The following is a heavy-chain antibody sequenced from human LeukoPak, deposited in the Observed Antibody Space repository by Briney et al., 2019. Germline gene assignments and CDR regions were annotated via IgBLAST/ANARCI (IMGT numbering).Heavy chain of an antibody. CDR2: ISSSGTYI. V-gene: IGHV3-21*01. CDR3: ARDGSIAVKNWFDP. J-gene: IGHJ5*02. CDR1: GFSFSDYT. Sequence: GGSLRLSCAASGFSFSDYTMNWVRQAPGKGLEWVSSISSSGTYIHYADSVKGRFAISRDNTKNSLFLQMNSLGVEDTAVYYCARDGSIAVKNWFDPWGQGTLVTVSS. D-gene: IGHD6-19*01.